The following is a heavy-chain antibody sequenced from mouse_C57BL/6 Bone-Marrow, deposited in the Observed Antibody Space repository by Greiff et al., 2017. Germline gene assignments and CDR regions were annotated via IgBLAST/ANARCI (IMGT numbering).Heavy chain of an antibody. D-gene: IGHD1-1*01. J-gene: IGHJ4*01. CDR1: GFSLTSYG. CDR2: LWSGGST. CDR3: AKEGAITTVVSKDYAMDY. Sequence: VQLQQSGPGLVQPSQSLSITCPVSGFSLTSYGVHWVRQSPGKGLEWLGVLWSGGSTDYNAAFISSLSISKDNSQSHVFFIMNSLQADDTAVYYCAKEGAITTVVSKDYAMDYWGQGTSVTVSS. V-gene: IGHV2-2*01.